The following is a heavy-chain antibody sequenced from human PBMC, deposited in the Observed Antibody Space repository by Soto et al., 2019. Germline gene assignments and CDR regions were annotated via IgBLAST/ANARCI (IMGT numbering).Heavy chain of an antibody. CDR2: IYPGDSDT. V-gene: IGHV5-51*01. Sequence: GESLKISCKGSGYSFTSYWIGWVRQMPGKGLEWMGIIYPGDSDTRYSPSFQGQVTISADKSISPAYLQWSSLKASDTAMYYCASQEMATKNVDAFDIWGQGTMVTVSS. CDR3: ASQEMATKNVDAFDI. CDR1: GYSFTSYW. D-gene: IGHD5-12*01. J-gene: IGHJ3*02.